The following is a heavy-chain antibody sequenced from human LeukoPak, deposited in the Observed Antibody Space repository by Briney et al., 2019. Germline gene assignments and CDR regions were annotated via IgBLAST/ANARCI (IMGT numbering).Heavy chain of an antibody. V-gene: IGHV4-31*03. D-gene: IGHD2-21*02. J-gene: IGHJ2*01. CDR2: IYYSGST. Sequence: SETLSLTCTVSGGSISSGVYYWSWIPQYPGKGLEWLGCIYYSGSTYYNPSLTSRLTMSLDASENQFSLKLSSVTAADTAVYYCARVKVVTTSQYFDLWGRGTLVTVSS. CDR3: ARVKVVTTSQYFDL. CDR1: GGSISSGVYY.